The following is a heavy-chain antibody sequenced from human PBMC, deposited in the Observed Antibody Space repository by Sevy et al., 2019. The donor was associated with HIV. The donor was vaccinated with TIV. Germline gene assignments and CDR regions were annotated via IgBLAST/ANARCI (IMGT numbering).Heavy chain of an antibody. J-gene: IGHJ4*02. V-gene: IGHV3-43*01. CDR3: VKDIGRRSVALSFDF. Sequence: GGSLRLSCAASGFTFDDFAMHWVRQIPGKRLEWVSLIGWDGGNKFYRSSVRGRFAISRDNTKNSLYLQMDSLKPDDTDLYYCVKDIGRRSVALSFDFWGQGTLVTVSS. CDR1: GFTFDDFA. D-gene: IGHD6-19*01. CDR2: IGWDGGNK.